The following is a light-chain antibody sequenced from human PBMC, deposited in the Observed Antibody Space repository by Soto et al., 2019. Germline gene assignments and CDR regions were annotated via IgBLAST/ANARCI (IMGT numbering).Light chain of an antibody. CDR3: QQSYSTPGT. J-gene: IGKJ1*01. Sequence: DIQMTQSPSSLSASVGDRVTITCRASQSISSYLNWYQQKPGKAPKLLIYAAFSLQSGVPSRFSGSGSGTDFTLTISSLQPEDFATYYCQQSYSTPGTFGQGTKVDI. V-gene: IGKV1-39*01. CDR1: QSISSY. CDR2: AAF.